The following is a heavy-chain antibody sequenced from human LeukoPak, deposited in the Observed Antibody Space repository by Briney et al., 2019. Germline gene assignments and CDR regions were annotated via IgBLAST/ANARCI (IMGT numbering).Heavy chain of an antibody. Sequence: GGSLRLSCAASGFTFSSYSMNWVRQAPGKGLEWVSSISSSSSYIYYADSVKGRFTISRDNSKNTLYLQMNSLRAEDTAVYYCAKDVSSSWYGDAFDIWGQGTMVTVSS. CDR3: AKDVSSSWYGDAFDI. CDR1: GFTFSSYS. D-gene: IGHD6-13*01. CDR2: ISSSSSYI. J-gene: IGHJ3*02. V-gene: IGHV3-21*04.